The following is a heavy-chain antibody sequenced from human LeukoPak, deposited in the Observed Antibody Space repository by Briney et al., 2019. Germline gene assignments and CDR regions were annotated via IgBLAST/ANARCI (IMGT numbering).Heavy chain of an antibody. J-gene: IGHJ2*01. D-gene: IGHD1-1*01. CDR1: GYTFTSYG. CDR3: ARDGSDNWNDGDWYFDL. V-gene: IGHV1-18*04. Sequence: ASVKVSCKASGYTFTSYGISWVRQAPGQGLEWMGWISAYNGNTNYAQKLQGRVTMTTDTSTSTAYMELRSLRSDDTAVYYCARDGSDNWNDGDWYFDLWAVAPWSLSPQ. CDR2: ISAYNGNT.